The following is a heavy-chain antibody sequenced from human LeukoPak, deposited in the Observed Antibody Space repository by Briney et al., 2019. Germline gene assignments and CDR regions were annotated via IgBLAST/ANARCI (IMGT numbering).Heavy chain of an antibody. CDR3: ARRGSRWTQYYFDY. V-gene: IGHV1-18*01. J-gene: IGHJ4*02. CDR1: GYTFTSYG. Sequence: GASVKVSCKASGYTFTSYGMSWVRQAPGQGLEWMGWISAYNGNTNYAQKLQGRVTMTTDTSTSTAYMELRSLRSDDTAVYYCARRGSRWTQYYFDYWGQGTLVTVSS. D-gene: IGHD2-15*01. CDR2: ISAYNGNT.